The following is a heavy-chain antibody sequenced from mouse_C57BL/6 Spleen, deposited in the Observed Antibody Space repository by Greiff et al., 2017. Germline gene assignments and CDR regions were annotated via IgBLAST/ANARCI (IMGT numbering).Heavy chain of an antibody. CDR3: SRDDY. CDR1: GFTFSSSN. CDR2: ISGGVGNT. V-gene: IGHV5-9*01. J-gene: IGHJ2*01. Sequence: EVQLVESGGGLVKPGGSLKLSCAASGFTFSSSNMSWVRQTPEKRLEWVATISGGVGNTYYPERVKCRFTISRDNAKNALYLQMSSLRSEDTALYYCSRDDYWGQGTTLTVSS.